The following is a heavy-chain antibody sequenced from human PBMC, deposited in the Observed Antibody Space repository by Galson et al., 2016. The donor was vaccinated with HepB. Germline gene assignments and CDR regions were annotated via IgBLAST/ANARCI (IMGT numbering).Heavy chain of an antibody. Sequence: SLRLSCAASGFTFSSYWMYWVRQAPGKGLEWVAGISFDGSNKYYADSVKGRFTISRDNSKNTLYLQMNSLRPEDTAVHYCARSKGYYYYAMDVWGQGTTVTVSS. J-gene: IGHJ6*02. CDR3: ARSKGYYYYAMDV. CDR1: GFTFSSYW. CDR2: ISFDGSNK. V-gene: IGHV3-30-3*01.